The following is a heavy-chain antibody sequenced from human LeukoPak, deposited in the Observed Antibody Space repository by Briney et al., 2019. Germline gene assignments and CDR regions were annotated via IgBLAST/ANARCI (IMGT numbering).Heavy chain of an antibody. Sequence: PSETLSLTCTVSGGSISSGGYYWSWIRQHPGKGLEWIGYIYYSGSTYYNPSLKSRVTISVDTSKNQFSLKLSSVTAADTGVYYCARSKKVMNWFDPWGQGTLVTVSS. D-gene: IGHD3-16*01. CDR1: GGSISSGGYY. V-gene: IGHV4-31*03. CDR2: IYYSGST. CDR3: ARSKKVMNWFDP. J-gene: IGHJ5*02.